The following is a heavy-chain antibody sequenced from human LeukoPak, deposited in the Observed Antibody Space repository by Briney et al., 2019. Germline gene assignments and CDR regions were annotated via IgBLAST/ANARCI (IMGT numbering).Heavy chain of an antibody. CDR2: ISSSSSYI. V-gene: IGHV3-21*01. Sequence: GGSLRLSRAASGFTFSSYSMNWVRQAPGKGLEWVSSISSSSSYIYYADSVKGRFTISRDNAKNSLYLQMNSLRAEDTAVYYCARIMVRGVITPPFFDYWGQGTLVTVSS. J-gene: IGHJ4*02. CDR1: GFTFSSYS. CDR3: ARIMVRGVITPPFFDY. D-gene: IGHD3-10*01.